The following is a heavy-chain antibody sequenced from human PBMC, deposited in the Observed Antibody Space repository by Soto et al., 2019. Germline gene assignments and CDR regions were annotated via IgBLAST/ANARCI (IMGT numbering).Heavy chain of an antibody. D-gene: IGHD3-3*01. CDR1: GFTFSSYA. Sequence: GGSLRLSCAASGFTFSSYAMSWVRQAPGKGLEWVSAISGSGGSTYYADSVKGRFTISRDNSKNTLYLQMNSLRAEDTAVYYCAKDRWMEWLLYGYYYYMEVWGKGTTVTVSS. J-gene: IGHJ6*03. CDR3: AKDRWMEWLLYGYYYYMEV. CDR2: ISGSGGST. V-gene: IGHV3-23*01.